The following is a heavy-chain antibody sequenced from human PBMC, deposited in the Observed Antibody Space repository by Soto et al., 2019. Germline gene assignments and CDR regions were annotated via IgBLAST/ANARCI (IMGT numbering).Heavy chain of an antibody. CDR2: IRSKAYGGTT. D-gene: IGHD2-21*01. Sequence: GGSLRLSCTASGFTFGDYAMSWVRQAPGKGLEWVGFIRSKAYGGTTEYAASVKGRFTISRDDSKSIAYLQMNSLKTEDTAVYYCTGVTVVIPYYYYGMDVWGQGTTVTVSS. CDR1: GFTFGDYA. V-gene: IGHV3-49*04. J-gene: IGHJ6*02. CDR3: TGVTVVIPYYYYGMDV.